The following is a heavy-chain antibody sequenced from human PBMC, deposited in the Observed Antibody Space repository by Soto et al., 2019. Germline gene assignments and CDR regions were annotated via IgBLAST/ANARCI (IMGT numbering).Heavy chain of an antibody. D-gene: IGHD3-22*01. CDR3: ARANYYDSPLDY. CDR1: GFTFSSYA. Sequence: PGGSLRLSCAASGFTFSSYAMHWVRQAPGKGLEYVSAISSNGGSTYYADSVKGRFTISRDNSKNTLYLQMGSLRAEDMAVYYCARANYYDSPLDYWGQGTLVTSPQ. J-gene: IGHJ4*02. CDR2: ISSNGGST. V-gene: IGHV3-64*02.